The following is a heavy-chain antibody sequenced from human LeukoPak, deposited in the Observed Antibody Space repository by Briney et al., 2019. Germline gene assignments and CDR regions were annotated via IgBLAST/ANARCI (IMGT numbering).Heavy chain of an antibody. J-gene: IGHJ4*02. CDR1: GFTFDDYA. V-gene: IGHV3-43*02. CDR3: AKDLPQYYDFWSGYYGGFDY. Sequence: GVSLRLSCAASGFTFDDYAMHWVRQAPGKGLEWVSLISGDGGNIYYAESVKGRFTISRDNSKNSLYLQMNSLRTEDTALYYCAKDLPQYYDFWSGYYGGFDYWGQGTLVTVSS. CDR2: ISGDGGNI. D-gene: IGHD3-3*01.